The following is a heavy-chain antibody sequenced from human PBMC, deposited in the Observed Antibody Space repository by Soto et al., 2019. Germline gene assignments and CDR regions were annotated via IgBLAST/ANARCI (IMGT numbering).Heavy chain of an antibody. V-gene: IGHV3-23*01. CDR1: GFIFSDYS. CDR2: ISGRGGST. Sequence: EVQLLESGGGLVLPGGPLRLSCAASGFIFSDYSMSWVRQAPGKGLEWVSGISGRGGSTYYADSVKGRFTISRDSSRNTLFLQMNSLRAEDTALYFCARSSGDTWEQYYFDYWGQGTLVPVSS. D-gene: IGHD1-1*01. J-gene: IGHJ4*02. CDR3: ARSSGDTWEQYYFDY.